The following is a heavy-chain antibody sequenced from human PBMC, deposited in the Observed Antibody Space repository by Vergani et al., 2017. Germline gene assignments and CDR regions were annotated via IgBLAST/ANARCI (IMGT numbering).Heavy chain of an antibody. Sequence: EVQLVESGGGLVQPGRSLRLSCAASGFTFDDYAMHWVRQAPGKGLEGVSGISWNSGSIGYADSVKGRVTISRDNAKNSLYLQMNSLRAEDTALYYCAKGRYSYGYIFLYWGQGTLVTVSS. J-gene: IGHJ4*02. CDR3: AKGRYSYGYIFLY. CDR2: ISWNSGSI. D-gene: IGHD5-18*01. CDR1: GFTFDDYA. V-gene: IGHV3-9*01.